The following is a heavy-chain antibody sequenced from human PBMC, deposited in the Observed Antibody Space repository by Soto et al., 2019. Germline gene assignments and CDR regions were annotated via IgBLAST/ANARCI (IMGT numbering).Heavy chain of an antibody. CDR2: IYSTGIT. D-gene: IGHD3-10*01. V-gene: IGHV4-59*01. Sequence: QVQLQESGPGLVKPSETLSLTCTVSGGSTISSYWTWIRQPPGKGLEWIGHIYSTGITDYNPSLKSRSTISIDTSKNQFSLKLSSVTAADTAVYYCARYGSHYYYYRMDVWGQGTTVTVSS. CDR1: GGSTISSY. J-gene: IGHJ6*02. CDR3: ARYGSHYYYYRMDV.